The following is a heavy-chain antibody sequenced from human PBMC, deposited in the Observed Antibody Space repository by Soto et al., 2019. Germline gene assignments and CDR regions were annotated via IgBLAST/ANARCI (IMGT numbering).Heavy chain of an antibody. D-gene: IGHD3-3*02. CDR3: AKDRHSSTLLDYGMDV. Sequence: GSLRLSCVSSRFTFSSYAMSGVRQSPGKGLEWVSAISGSGGSTLYADSVKDRFTISRDNSKHTLYLQMNSLRAEDTAVYYCAKDRHSSTLLDYGMDVWGQGTMVTVSS. J-gene: IGHJ6*02. CDR1: RFTFSSYA. V-gene: IGHV3-23*01. CDR2: ISGSGGST.